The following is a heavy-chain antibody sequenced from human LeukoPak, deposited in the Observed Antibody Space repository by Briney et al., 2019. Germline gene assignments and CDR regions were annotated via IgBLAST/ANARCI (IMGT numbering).Heavy chain of an antibody. D-gene: IGHD3-16*02. V-gene: IGHV1-18*01. CDR2: ISAYNGNT. CDR1: GYTFTSYG. Sequence: ASVNVSCTASGYTFTSYGISWVRQAPGQGLEWMGWISAYNGNTNYAQKLQGRVTMTTDTSTSTAYMELRSLRSDDTAVYYCARGQSKYRDQGFDPWGQGTLVTVSS. J-gene: IGHJ5*02. CDR3: ARGQSKYRDQGFDP.